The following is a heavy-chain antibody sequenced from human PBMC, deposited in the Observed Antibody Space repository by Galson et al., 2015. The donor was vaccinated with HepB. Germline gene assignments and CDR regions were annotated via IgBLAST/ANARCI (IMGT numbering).Heavy chain of an antibody. CDR3: ASRYYYGSGIGY. CDR2: INSDGSST. CDR1: GFTFSSYW. J-gene: IGHJ4*02. V-gene: IGHV3-74*01. D-gene: IGHD3-10*01. Sequence: SLRLSCAASGFTFSSYWMHWVRQAPGKGLVWVSRINSDGSSTSYADSVKGRFTISRDNAKNTLYLQMNSLRAEDTAVYYCASRYYYGSGIGYWGQGTLVTVSS.